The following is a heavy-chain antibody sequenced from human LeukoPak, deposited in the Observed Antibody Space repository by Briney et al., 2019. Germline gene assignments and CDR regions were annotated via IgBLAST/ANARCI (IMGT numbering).Heavy chain of an antibody. CDR1: GYTFTGYY. J-gene: IGHJ4*02. CDR3: ARSVYFDWLSLN. V-gene: IGHV1-2*02. Sequence: GASVKVSCKASGYTFTGYYMHWVRQAPGQGLERVGWINPNSGGTNYAQKFQGRVTMTRDTSISTAYMELSRLRSDDTAVYYCARSVYFDWLSLNWGQGTLVTVSS. CDR2: INPNSGGT. D-gene: IGHD3-9*01.